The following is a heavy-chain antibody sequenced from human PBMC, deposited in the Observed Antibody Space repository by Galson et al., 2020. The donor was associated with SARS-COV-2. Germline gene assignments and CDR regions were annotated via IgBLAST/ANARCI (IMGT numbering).Heavy chain of an antibody. D-gene: IGHD3-9*01. J-gene: IGHJ4*02. Sequence: SVLLSLTCTVSGGYIRSSNYYWGWVRPPPGQGLEWIGSTYYTESNSYNPSLTSRVTMSVDTSRNQFSLKLSSVTAADTAVYYCARQILTGYYSFYYFDFWGQGTLVTVSS. CDR1: GGYIRSSNYY. CDR3: ARQILTGYYSFYYFDF. V-gene: IGHV4-39*01. CDR2: TYYTESN.